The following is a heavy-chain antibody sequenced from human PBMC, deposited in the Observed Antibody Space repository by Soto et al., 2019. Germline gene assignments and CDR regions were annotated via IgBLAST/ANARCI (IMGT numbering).Heavy chain of an antibody. CDR2: MNPNSGNT. D-gene: IGHD3-16*02. Sequence: QVQLVQSGAEVKKPGASVKVSCKASGYTFTSNDINWVRQATGQGLEWMGWMNPNSGNTGYAQKFXXRXTXXENTAISTAYMELSSLRSEDTAVYFCARGTRVVSLWGQGTMVTVSS. CDR1: GYTFTSND. V-gene: IGHV1-8*01. CDR3: ARGTRVVSL. J-gene: IGHJ3*01.